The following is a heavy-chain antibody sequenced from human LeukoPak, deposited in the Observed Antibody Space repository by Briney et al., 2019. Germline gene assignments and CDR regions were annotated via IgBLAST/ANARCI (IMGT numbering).Heavy chain of an antibody. Sequence: GASVKVSCKASGYTFTGYYMHWVRQAPGQGLDGMGIINPSGGSTSYAQKFQGRVTMTRDTSTSTVYMELSSLRSEDTAVYYCARDRGTTVAGPYVDAFDIWGQGTMVTVSS. J-gene: IGHJ3*02. CDR2: INPSGGST. D-gene: IGHD6-19*01. V-gene: IGHV1-46*01. CDR1: GYTFTGYY. CDR3: ARDRGTTVAGPYVDAFDI.